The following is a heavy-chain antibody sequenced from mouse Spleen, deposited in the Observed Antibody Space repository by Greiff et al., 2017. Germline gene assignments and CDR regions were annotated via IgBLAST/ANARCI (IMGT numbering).Heavy chain of an antibody. V-gene: IGHV5-9-3*01. J-gene: IGHJ3*01. CDR2: ISSGGSYT. CDR3: ARHRGLYDYDWFAY. Sequence: EVKVVESGGGLVKPGGSLKLSCAASGFTFSSYAMSWVRQTPEKRLEWVATISSGGSYTYYPGSVKGRFTISRDNAKNTLYLQMSSLRSEDTAMYYCARHRGLYDYDWFAYWGQGTLVTVSA. CDR1: GFTFSSYA. D-gene: IGHD2-4*01.